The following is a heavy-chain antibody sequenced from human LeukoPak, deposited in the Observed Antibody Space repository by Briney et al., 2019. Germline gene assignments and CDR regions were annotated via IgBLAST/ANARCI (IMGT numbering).Heavy chain of an antibody. V-gene: IGHV3-11*04. D-gene: IGHD6-13*01. CDR3: ARDGQGGIAEAAYHWFDP. CDR2: ISSSGSTI. Sequence: GGSLRLSCAASGFTFRVYYMSCIRQAPGKGLEWASYISSSGSTIYYADSVKGRYTISGDNPKNSLYLHMNTLRAGDTAVYYCARDGQGGIAEAAYHWFDPWGQGTLVTVSS. CDR1: GFTFRVYY. J-gene: IGHJ5*02.